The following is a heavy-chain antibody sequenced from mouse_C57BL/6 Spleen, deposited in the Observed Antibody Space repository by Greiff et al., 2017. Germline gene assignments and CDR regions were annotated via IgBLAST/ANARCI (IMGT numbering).Heavy chain of an antibody. CDR3: ARKDYDGVFDY. V-gene: IGHV5-17*01. CDR2: ISSGSSTI. D-gene: IGHD2-4*01. CDR1: GFTFSDYG. Sequence: DVMLVESGGGLVKPGGSLKLSCAASGFTFSDYGMHWVRQAPEKGLEWVAYISSGSSTIYYADTVKGRFTISRDNAKNTLFLQMTSLRSEDTAMYYCARKDYDGVFDYWGQGTTLTVSS. J-gene: IGHJ2*01.